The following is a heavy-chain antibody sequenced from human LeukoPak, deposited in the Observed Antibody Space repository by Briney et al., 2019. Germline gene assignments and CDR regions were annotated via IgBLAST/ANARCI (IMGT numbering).Heavy chain of an antibody. V-gene: IGHV3-43*02. D-gene: IGHD6-13*01. CDR3: ATNIAGPYYFDY. Sequence: TGGSLRLSCAASGFTFDDYAMHWVRQAPGKGLEWVSLISGDGGSTYYADSVKGRFTISRDNSKNSLYLQMNSLRTEDTALYYCATNIAGPYYFDYWGQGTLVTVSS. CDR2: ISGDGGST. CDR1: GFTFDDYA. J-gene: IGHJ4*02.